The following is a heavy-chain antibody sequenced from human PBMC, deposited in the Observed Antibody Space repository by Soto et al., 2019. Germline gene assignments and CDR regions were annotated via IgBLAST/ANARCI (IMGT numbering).Heavy chain of an antibody. V-gene: IGHV3-23*01. D-gene: IGHD1-26*01. CDR1: GFTFSRYA. CDR3: ARGGRRRGSYPPLDY. CDR2: ISESGTIT. J-gene: IGHJ4*02. Sequence: EVQLLESGGGLVQPGGSLRLSCAAFGFTFSRYAMTWVRQAPGKGLEWDSAISESGTITYHADSVRGRFTISRDNSKNTVYLQMTSLRAGDTAVYFCARGGRRRGSYPPLDYCGQGTLVTVSS.